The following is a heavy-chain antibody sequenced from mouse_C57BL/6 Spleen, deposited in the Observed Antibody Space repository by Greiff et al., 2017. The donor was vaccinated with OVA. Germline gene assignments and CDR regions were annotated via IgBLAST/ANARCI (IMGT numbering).Heavy chain of an antibody. CDR2: IYPSDSET. Sequence: QVQLQQPGAELVRPGSSVKLSCKASGYTFTSYWMDWVKQRPGQGLEWIGNIYPSDSETHYNQKFKDKATLTVDKSSSTAYMQLSSLTSEDSAVYYCARGGLGRYCDVWGTGTTVTVSS. J-gene: IGHJ1*03. CDR1: GYTFTSYW. V-gene: IGHV1-61*01. D-gene: IGHD4-1*01. CDR3: ARGGLGRYCDV.